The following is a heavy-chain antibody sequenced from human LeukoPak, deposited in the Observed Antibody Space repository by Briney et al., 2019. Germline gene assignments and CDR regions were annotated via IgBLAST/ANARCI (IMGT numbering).Heavy chain of an antibody. D-gene: IGHD6-25*01. J-gene: IGHJ4*02. V-gene: IGHV1-2*02. CDR3: ARGRPGDYFDY. CDR2: INPNSGGT. Sequence: GASVKVSCKASGYTFTGYFMHWVRQAPGQGLEWMGWINPNSGGTSYLQNFQGRVTMTRDTSISTAYMDLSRLRSVDTAVYYCARGRPGDYFDYWGQGTLVTVSS. CDR1: GYTFTGYF.